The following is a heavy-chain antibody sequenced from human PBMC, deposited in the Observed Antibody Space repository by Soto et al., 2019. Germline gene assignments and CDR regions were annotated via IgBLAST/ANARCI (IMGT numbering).Heavy chain of an antibody. V-gene: IGHV4-61*01. J-gene: IGHJ4*02. CDR3: ATDLPPFDS. Sequence: QVQLQESGPGLVTPSETLSLTCTVSGGSVSSGRYYWSWIRQPPGRGLEWIGYIYYSGNTKYNPSLKSRVTISIDTSKNQFSLKLNSVTAADTAVYYCATDLPPFDSWGQGTLITVSS. CDR2: IYYSGNT. CDR1: GGSVSSGRYY.